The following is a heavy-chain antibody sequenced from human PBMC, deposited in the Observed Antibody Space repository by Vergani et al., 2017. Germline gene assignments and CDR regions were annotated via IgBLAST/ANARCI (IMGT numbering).Heavy chain of an antibody. CDR1: GYTFTSYY. CDR3: ARVRATTVVTPFDC. D-gene: IGHD4-23*01. CDR2: INPSGGST. J-gene: IGHJ4*02. V-gene: IGHV1-46*01. Sequence: QVQLVQSGAEVKKPGASVKVSCKASGYTFTSYYMHWVRQAPGQGLEWMGIINPSGGSTSYAQKFQGRVTMTRDTSISTAYMELSRLRSDDTAVYYCARVRATTVVTPFDCWGQGTLVTVSS.